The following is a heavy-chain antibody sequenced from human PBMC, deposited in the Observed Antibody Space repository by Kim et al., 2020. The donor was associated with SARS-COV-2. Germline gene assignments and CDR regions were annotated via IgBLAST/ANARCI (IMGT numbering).Heavy chain of an antibody. D-gene: IGHD3-3*01. CDR1: GGSFSGYY. Sequence: SETLFLTCAVYGGSFSGYYWSWIRQPPGKGLEWIGEINHSGSTNYNPSLKSRVTISVDTSKNQFSLKLSSVTAADTAVYYCASAKVVRFLERPGNYMDVWGKGTTVTVSS. CDR2: INHSGST. J-gene: IGHJ6*03. V-gene: IGHV4-34*01. CDR3: ASAKVVRFLERPGNYMDV.